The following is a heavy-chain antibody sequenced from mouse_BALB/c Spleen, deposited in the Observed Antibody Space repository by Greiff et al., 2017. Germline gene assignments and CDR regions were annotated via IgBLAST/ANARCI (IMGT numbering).Heavy chain of an antibody. Sequence: QVQLKQSGPGLVQPSQSLSITCKVSGFSLTSYGVHWVRQSPGKGLEWLGVIWSGGSTDYNAAFISRLSISKDNSKSQVCFKMNSLQANDTAIYYCARRDRYDWFAYWGQGTLVTVSA. V-gene: IGHV2-2*02. CDR3: ARRDRYDWFAY. CDR2: IWSGGST. CDR1: GFSLTSYG. D-gene: IGHD2-14*01. J-gene: IGHJ3*01.